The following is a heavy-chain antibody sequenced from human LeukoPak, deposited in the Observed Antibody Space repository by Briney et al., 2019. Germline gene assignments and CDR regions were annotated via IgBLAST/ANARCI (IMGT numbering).Heavy chain of an antibody. Sequence: GGSLRLSCAASGFTFSSYAMSWVRQAPGKGLEWVSAISGSGGSTYYADSVKGRFTISRDNSKNTQYLQMNSLRAEDTAVYYCAKDGAGYYGSGSRDYWGQGTLVTVSS. CDR1: GFTFSSYA. D-gene: IGHD3-10*01. J-gene: IGHJ4*02. CDR2: ISGSGGST. V-gene: IGHV3-23*01. CDR3: AKDGAGYYGSGSRDY.